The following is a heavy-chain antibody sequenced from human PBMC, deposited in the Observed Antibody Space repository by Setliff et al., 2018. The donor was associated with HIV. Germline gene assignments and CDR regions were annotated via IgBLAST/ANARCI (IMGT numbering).Heavy chain of an antibody. V-gene: IGHV3-23*01. J-gene: IGHJ6*03. D-gene: IGHD4-4*01. CDR2: IPSNSEYT. CDR3: AREIRAGNYPPYSYYFYMDV. Sequence: GGSLRLSCTASGFTFSRHAMTWVRQAPGKGLEWVSTIPSNSEYTIYADSVEGRFTISRDNNKNTLYLQMNSLRAEDTAVYHCAREIRAGNYPPYSYYFYMDVWGKGTTVTVSS. CDR1: GFTFSRHA.